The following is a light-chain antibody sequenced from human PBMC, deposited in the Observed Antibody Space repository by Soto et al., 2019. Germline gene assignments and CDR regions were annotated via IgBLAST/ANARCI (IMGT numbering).Light chain of an antibody. J-gene: IGLJ3*02. CDR2: LNSDGSH. V-gene: IGLV4-69*01. CDR1: SGHSSYA. CDR3: QTWGTGIRV. Sequence: QSVLTQSPSASASLGASVKLICTLSSGHSSYAIAWHQQQPEKGPRYLMKLNSDGSHSKGDGIPDRFSGSSSGAERYLTISSLQSEDEADYYCQTWGTGIRVFGGGTKVTVL.